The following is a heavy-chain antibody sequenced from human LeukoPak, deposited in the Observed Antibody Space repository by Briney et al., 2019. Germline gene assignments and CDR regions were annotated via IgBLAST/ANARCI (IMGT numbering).Heavy chain of an antibody. CDR3: ARLCSGGNCYGYYYFDY. Sequence: SETLSLTFTVSGGSISSSSYYWGWIRQPPGKGLEWIGSIYYSGSTYYNPSLKSRVTISVDTSKNQFSLKLSSVTAADTAVYHCARLCSGGNCYGYYYFDYWGQGTLVTVSS. V-gene: IGHV4-39*01. CDR2: IYYSGST. D-gene: IGHD2-15*01. CDR1: GGSISSSSYY. J-gene: IGHJ4*02.